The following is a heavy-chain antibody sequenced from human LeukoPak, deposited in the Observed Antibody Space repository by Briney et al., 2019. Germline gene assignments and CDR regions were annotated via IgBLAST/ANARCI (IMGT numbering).Heavy chain of an antibody. J-gene: IGHJ4*02. CDR3: ARRTPGWGPRGLDY. D-gene: IGHD1-26*01. Sequence: SETLSLTCTVSGGSISSYYWSWIRQPAGKGLEWIGRIYTSGSTNYNPSLKSRVTISVDTSKNQFSLKLSSVTAADTAVYYCARRTPGWGPRGLDYWGQGTLVTVSS. CDR1: GGSISSYY. CDR2: IYTSGST. V-gene: IGHV4-4*07.